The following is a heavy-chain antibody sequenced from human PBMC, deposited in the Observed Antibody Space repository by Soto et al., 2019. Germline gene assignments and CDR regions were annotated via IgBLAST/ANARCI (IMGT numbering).Heavy chain of an antibody. Sequence: ASVKVSCKASGYTFTGYYMHWVRQAPGQGLEWMGWINPNSGGTNYAQKFQGWVTMTRDTSISTAYMELSRLRSDDTAVYYCARAGGGSGIAEAGTSPNWFDPWGQGTLVTVSS. CDR3: ARAGGGSGIAEAGTSPNWFDP. CDR1: GYTFTGYY. J-gene: IGHJ5*02. V-gene: IGHV1-2*04. D-gene: IGHD6-19*01. CDR2: INPNSGGT.